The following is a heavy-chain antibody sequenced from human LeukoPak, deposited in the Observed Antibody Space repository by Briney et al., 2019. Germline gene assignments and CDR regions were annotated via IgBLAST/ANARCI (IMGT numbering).Heavy chain of an antibody. CDR2: ISGTGGST. J-gene: IGHJ4*02. V-gene: IGHV3-23*01. CDR3: ARVNYGSGSYTYYFDY. D-gene: IGHD3-10*01. Sequence: GGSRRLACAASGFTFGSYAMSWVRQAPGRGLEWVSAISGTGGSTHYADSVKGRFTISRDNSKHTLYLQMNSLRAEDTAVYYCARVNYGSGSYTYYFDYWGQGTLVTVSS. CDR1: GFTFGSYA.